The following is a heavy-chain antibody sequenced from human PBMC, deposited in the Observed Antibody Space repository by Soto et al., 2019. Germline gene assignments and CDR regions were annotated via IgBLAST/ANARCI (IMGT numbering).Heavy chain of an antibody. V-gene: IGHV4-31*03. J-gene: IGHJ4*02. CDR2: IYDSVNT. CDR1: GDSLSSGGHY. Sequence: QVQLQESGPGLVKPSQTLSLTCTVSGDSLSSGGHYWSWIRQHPGKGLEWIGHIYDSVNTYYSPPLRIGVTISADMSKNHFPLNLRCVPAANTAVYYCGGVDHGGSFAILPDSGGQGTLV. D-gene: IGHD3-3*02. CDR3: GGVDHGGSFAILPDS.